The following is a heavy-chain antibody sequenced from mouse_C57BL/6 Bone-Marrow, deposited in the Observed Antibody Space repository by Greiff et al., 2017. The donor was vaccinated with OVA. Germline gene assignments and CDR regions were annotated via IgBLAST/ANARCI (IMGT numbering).Heavy chain of an antibody. CDR3: AREDGYYVRFAY. J-gene: IGHJ3*01. CDR1: GFSLTSYG. Sequence: VKVVESGPGLVQPSQSLSITCTVSGFSLTSYGVHWVRQSPGKGLEWLGVIWSGGSTDYNAAFISRLSISKDNSKSQVFFKMNSLQADDTAIYYCAREDGYYVRFAYWGQGTLVTVSA. D-gene: IGHD2-3*01. CDR2: IWSGGST. V-gene: IGHV2-2*01.